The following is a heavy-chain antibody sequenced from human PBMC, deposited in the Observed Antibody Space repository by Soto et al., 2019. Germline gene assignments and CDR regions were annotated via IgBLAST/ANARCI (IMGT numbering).Heavy chain of an antibody. CDR3: VRQQYDFLVDP. J-gene: IGHJ5*02. CDR1: GFSFSTYN. V-gene: IGHV3-21*01. CDR2: IDASSTHI. D-gene: IGHD3-16*01. Sequence: EVQLVESGGGLVKPGGSLRLCCAASGFSFSTYNMNWVRQAPGKGLEWVSSIDASSTHIYYADSVKGRFTISRDNGKSSQYLQMDSLRAEDTALYYCVRQQYDFLVDPWGQGTLVTVSS.